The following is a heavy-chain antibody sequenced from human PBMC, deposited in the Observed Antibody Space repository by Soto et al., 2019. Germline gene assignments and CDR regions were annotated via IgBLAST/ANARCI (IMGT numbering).Heavy chain of an antibody. Sequence: EVQLVESGGGLVKPGGSLRLSCAASGFTFGTYTMNWVRQAPGKGLEWVSSIGTTSSYIYYADSVRGRFTISRDNARDSLDQQMSSLRAEDTAVYYCARVMCGDCSTYYYYSMDVWGQGTTVTVSS. D-gene: IGHD2-21*02. J-gene: IGHJ6*02. CDR1: GFTFGTYT. CDR3: ARVMCGDCSTYYYYSMDV. V-gene: IGHV3-21*01. CDR2: IGTTSSYI.